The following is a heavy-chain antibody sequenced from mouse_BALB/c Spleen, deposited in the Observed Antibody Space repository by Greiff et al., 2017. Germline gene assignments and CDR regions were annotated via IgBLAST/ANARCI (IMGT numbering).Heavy chain of an antibody. CDR2: ISNGGGST. CDR3: ARHSLAGAMDY. D-gene: IGHD2-10*02. Sequence: DVMLVESGGGLVQPGGSLKLSCAASGFTFSSYTMSWVRQTPEKRLEWVAYISNGGGSTYYPDTVKGRFTISRDNAKNTLYLQMSSLKSEDTAMYYCARHSLAGAMDYWGQGTSVTVSS. V-gene: IGHV5-12-2*01. J-gene: IGHJ4*01. CDR1: GFTFSSYT.